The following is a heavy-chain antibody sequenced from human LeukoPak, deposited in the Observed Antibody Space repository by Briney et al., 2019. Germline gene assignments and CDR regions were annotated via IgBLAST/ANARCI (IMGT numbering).Heavy chain of an antibody. J-gene: IGHJ4*02. CDR3: AKDPGVVPAHYFDY. Sequence: GSLRLSCAASGFTFSSYAMNWVRQAPGKGLEWVWATGSTGGSTFYADSVKGRFTVSRDNSKNTLSLQMNSLRAEDTAVYYCAKDPGVVPAHYFDYWGQGILVTVSS. D-gene: IGHD2-2*01. V-gene: IGHV3-23*01. CDR1: GFTFSSYA. CDR2: TGSTGGST.